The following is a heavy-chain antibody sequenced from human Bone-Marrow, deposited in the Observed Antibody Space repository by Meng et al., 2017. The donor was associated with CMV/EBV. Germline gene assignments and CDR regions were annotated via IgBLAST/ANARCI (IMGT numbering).Heavy chain of an antibody. J-gene: IGHJ4*02. D-gene: IGHD6-19*01. CDR3: AKDGWGYGVVNNYFDY. V-gene: IGHV3-23*01. Sequence: GESLKISCAASGFTFSSYAMSWVRQAPGKGLEWVSAISGTGGSTYYGDSVKGRFTISRDNSKNTLYLQMNSLRAEDTAVYYCAKDGWGYGVVNNYFDYWGQGTLVTVSS. CDR2: ISGTGGST. CDR1: GFTFSSYA.